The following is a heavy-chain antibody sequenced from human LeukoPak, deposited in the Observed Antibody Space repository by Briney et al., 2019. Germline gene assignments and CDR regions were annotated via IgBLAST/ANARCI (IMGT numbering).Heavy chain of an antibody. J-gene: IGHJ3*02. Sequence: ASVKVSCKASGYTFTSYGISWVRQAPGQGLEWMGWISAYNGNTNYAQKLRGRVTMTTDTSTSTAYMELRSLRSDDTAVYYCARESAVQPGDAFDIWGQGTMVTVSS. CDR2: ISAYNGNT. D-gene: IGHD1-14*01. CDR3: ARESAVQPGDAFDI. CDR1: GYTFTSYG. V-gene: IGHV1-18*01.